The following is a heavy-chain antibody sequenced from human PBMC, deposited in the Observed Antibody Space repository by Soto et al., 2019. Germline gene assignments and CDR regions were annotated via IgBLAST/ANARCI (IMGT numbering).Heavy chain of an antibody. CDR3: AKSYVWGSYRIYGMDV. J-gene: IGHJ6*02. Sequence: GGSLRLSCAASGFTFSSYAMHWVRQAPGKGLEWVAVISYDGSNKYYADSVKGRFTISRDNSKNTLYLQMNSLRAEDTAVYYCAKSYVWGSYRIYGMDVWGQGTTVTV. V-gene: IGHV3-30-3*02. CDR2: ISYDGSNK. D-gene: IGHD3-16*02. CDR1: GFTFSSYA.